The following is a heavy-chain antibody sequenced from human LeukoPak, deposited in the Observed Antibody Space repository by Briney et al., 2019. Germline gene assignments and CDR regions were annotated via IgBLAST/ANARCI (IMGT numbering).Heavy chain of an antibody. CDR2: FFLMFGTT. J-gene: IGHJ4*02. CDR3: ARDHGGNSVY. V-gene: IGHV1-69*05. CDR1: GGTFNSYV. Sequence: SVKVSCKASGGTFNSYVISWVRQAPGQGLEWMGGFFLMFGTTNYAQKFQGRVTITTDESTSTAYMELSSLRSEDTAVYYCARDHGGNSVYWGQGTLVTVSS. D-gene: IGHD4-23*01.